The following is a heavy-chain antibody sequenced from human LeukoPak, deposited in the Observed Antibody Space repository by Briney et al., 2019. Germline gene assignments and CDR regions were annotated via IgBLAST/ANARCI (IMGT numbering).Heavy chain of an antibody. CDR2: INSDGSST. CDR1: GFTFSNSW. V-gene: IGHV3-74*03. J-gene: IGHJ3*02. D-gene: IGHD5-18*01. Sequence: GSLRLSCVASGFTFSNSWMHWVRQAPGKGLVWVARINSDGSSTTYADSVKGRFTISRDNAKNTLYLQMNSLRAEDTAVYYCAKDGNTAMVIAPNDIWGQGTMVTVSS. CDR3: AKDGNTAMVIAPNDI.